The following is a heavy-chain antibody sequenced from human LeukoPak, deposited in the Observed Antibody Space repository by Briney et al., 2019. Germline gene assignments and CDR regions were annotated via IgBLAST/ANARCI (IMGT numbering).Heavy chain of an antibody. D-gene: IGHD1-26*01. V-gene: IGHV1-69*13. Sequence: GASVKVSCKASGGTFSSYAISWVRQAPGQGLESMGGIIPIFGTANYAQKFQGRVTITADESTSTAYMELSSLRSDDTAVYYCARAGELGVGATTEDYYGMDVWGQGTTVTVSS. CDR2: IIPIFGTA. CDR3: ARAGELGVGATTEDYYGMDV. J-gene: IGHJ6*02. CDR1: GGTFSSYA.